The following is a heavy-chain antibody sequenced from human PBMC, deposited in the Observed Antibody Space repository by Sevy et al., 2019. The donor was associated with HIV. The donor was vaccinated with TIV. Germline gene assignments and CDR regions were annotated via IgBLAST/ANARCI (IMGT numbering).Heavy chain of an antibody. D-gene: IGHD2-15*01. V-gene: IGHV3-43*01. CDR3: AKEQFIAGVDSGPRGGYYGMDV. CDR1: GFTFDDYT. CDR2: ISWDGGST. J-gene: IGHJ6*02. Sequence: GGSLRLSCAASGFTFDDYTMHWVRQAPGKGLEWVSLISWDGGSTYYADSVKGRFTISRDNSKNSLYLQMNSLRTEDTALYYCAKEQFIAGVDSGPRGGYYGMDVWGQGTTVTVSS.